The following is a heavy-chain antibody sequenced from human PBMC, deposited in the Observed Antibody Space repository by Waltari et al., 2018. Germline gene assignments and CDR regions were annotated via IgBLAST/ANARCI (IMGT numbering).Heavy chain of an antibody. CDR2: MNPNTGEP. D-gene: IGHD5-12*01. V-gene: IGHV1-8*02. CDR3: ARGRDVYAGFDYNWFDP. CDR1: GYTFTTYE. Sequence: QVQLLQSGAEVKKPGASVKVSCQASGYTFTTYEINCVRQASGQGLEWMGGMNPNTGEPGFAHRFQGRFTMTRDTSFNTAYMELSTLTSEDTALYYCARGRDVYAGFDYNWFDPWGPGTLVTVSS. J-gene: IGHJ5*02.